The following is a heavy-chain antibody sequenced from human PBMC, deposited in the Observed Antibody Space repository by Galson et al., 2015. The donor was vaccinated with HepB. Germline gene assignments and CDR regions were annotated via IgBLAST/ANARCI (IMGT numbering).Heavy chain of an antibody. J-gene: IGHJ4*02. CDR1: GLTFSSYA. CDR2: ISYDGSNK. CDR3: ARDRGATTEYSFDY. D-gene: IGHD1-26*01. Sequence: SLRLSCAASGLTFSSYAMHWVRQAPGKGLEWVAVISYDGSNKYYADSVKGRFTISRDNSKNTLYLQMNSLRAEDTAVYYCARDRGATTEYSFDYWGQGTLVTVSS. V-gene: IGHV3-30-3*01.